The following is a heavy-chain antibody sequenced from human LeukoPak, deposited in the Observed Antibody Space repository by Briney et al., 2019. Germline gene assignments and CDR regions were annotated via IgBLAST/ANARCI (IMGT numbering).Heavy chain of an antibody. V-gene: IGHV1-2*02. D-gene: IGHD3-16*01. CDR1: GYTFTDFF. J-gene: IGHJ5*02. CDR3: ARARLRIAIMNVSDP. CDR2: INPKSGGT. Sequence: GASVKVSCKASGYTFTDFFVHWVRQAPGQGLEWMGWINPKSGGTDYVQKFKGRVTMTRDTSISTVYMELSRLRSDDTAVYYCARARLRIAIMNVSDPWGQGTLVTVSS.